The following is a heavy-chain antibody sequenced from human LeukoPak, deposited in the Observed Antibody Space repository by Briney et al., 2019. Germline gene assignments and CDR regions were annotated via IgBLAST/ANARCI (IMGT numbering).Heavy chain of an antibody. CDR1: GFTFSSYG. D-gene: IGHD6-19*01. CDR3: ARDQKSSGWYAEYYFYY. J-gene: IGHJ4*02. V-gene: IGHV3-33*01. Sequence: PGGSLRLSCAASGFTFSSYGMHWVRQAPGKGLEWVADIWYDGSNKYYADSVKGRFTISRDNSKNTLYLQMNSLRAEDTAVYYCARDQKSSGWYAEYYFYYWGQGTLVTVSS. CDR2: IWYDGSNK.